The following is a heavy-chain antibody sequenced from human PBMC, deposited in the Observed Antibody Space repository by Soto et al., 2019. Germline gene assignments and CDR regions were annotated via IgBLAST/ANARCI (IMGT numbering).Heavy chain of an antibody. J-gene: IGHJ5*02. V-gene: IGHV1-2*02. CDR3: AKDLTRQLAYWLDP. Sequence: ASVKVSCKASGFSFTGYYIHWLRQAPGQGLEWMGWINAHSGGTEYAQKFQGRVTLTRDTSIATAYLTLASLTSDDTALYYCAKDLTRQLAYWLDPWGQGTQVTVSS. D-gene: IGHD6-6*01. CDR2: INAHSGGT. CDR1: GFSFTGYY.